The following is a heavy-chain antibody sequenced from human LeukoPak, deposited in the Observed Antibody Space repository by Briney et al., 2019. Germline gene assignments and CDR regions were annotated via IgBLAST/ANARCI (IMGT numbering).Heavy chain of an antibody. CDR1: GFTVSSSY. D-gene: IGHD2-15*01. J-gene: IGHJ4*02. Sequence: PRGSLRLSCAASGFTVSSSYMSWVRQAPGKGPEWVSLIYSAGSTYYADSVKGRFTISRDNSKNTLYLQMNSLRAEDAAVYYCARKTPRFGDYDYWGQGTLVTVSS. V-gene: IGHV3-66*01. CDR3: ARKTPRFGDYDY. CDR2: IYSAGST.